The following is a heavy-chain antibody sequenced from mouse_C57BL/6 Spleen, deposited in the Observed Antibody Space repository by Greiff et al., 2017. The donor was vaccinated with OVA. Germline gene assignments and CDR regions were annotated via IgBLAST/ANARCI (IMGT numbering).Heavy chain of an antibody. J-gene: IGHJ2*01. CDR3: ALYDYDGGPYY. V-gene: IGHV1-64*01. CDR1: GYTFTSYW. CDR2: IHPNSGST. Sequence: VQLQQPGAELVKPGASVKLSCKASGYTFTSYWMHWVKQRPGQGLEWIGMIHPNSGSTNYNEKFKSKATLTVDKSSSTAYMQLSSLTSEDSAVYYCALYDYDGGPYYWGQGTTLTVSS. D-gene: IGHD2-4*01.